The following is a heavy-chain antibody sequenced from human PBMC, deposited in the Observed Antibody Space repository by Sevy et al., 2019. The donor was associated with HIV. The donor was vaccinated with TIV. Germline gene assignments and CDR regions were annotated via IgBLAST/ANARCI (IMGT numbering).Heavy chain of an antibody. Sequence: GGSLRLSCAASGFAFSSYGMHWVRQAPGKGLEWVAVISYDGSNKYYADSVKGRFTISRDNSKNTLYLQMNSLRAEDTAVYYCAKDSLTTVTYYFDYWGQRTLVTVSS. CDR3: AKDSLTTVTYYFDY. CDR1: GFAFSSYG. V-gene: IGHV3-30*18. D-gene: IGHD4-17*01. J-gene: IGHJ4*02. CDR2: ISYDGSNK.